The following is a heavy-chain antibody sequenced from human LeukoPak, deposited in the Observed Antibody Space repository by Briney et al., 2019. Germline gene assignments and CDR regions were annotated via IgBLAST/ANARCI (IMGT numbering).Heavy chain of an antibody. CDR1: GVSISSYY. CDR2: ISYSGST. Sequence: SETLSLPCTVSGVSISSYYWSWIRQPPGKGLEWIGYISYSGSTNYNPSLKSRVTMSADTSKNQFSLGLSSVTAADTAMYYCARGPAADTAYWGQGTLVTVSS. J-gene: IGHJ4*02. D-gene: IGHD2-2*01. CDR3: ARGPAADTAY. V-gene: IGHV4-59*01.